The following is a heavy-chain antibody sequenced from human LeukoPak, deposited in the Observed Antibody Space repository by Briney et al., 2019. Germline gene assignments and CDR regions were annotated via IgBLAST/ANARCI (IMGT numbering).Heavy chain of an antibody. CDR3: ARVGYYDSRDDY. Sequence: PSQTLSLTCTVSGGSFSSGDYSWNWIRQPAGQGLEWIGRLFSSGTTNYNPSLKSRVTISVDTSKNQFSLKLSSVTAADTAVYYCARVGYYDSRDDYWGQGTLVTVSS. D-gene: IGHD3-22*01. V-gene: IGHV4-61*02. CDR1: GGSFSSGDYS. J-gene: IGHJ4*02. CDR2: LFSSGTT.